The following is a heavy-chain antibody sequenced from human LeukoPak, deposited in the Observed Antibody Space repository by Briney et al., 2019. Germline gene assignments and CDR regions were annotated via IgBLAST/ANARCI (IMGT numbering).Heavy chain of an antibody. J-gene: IGHJ4*02. CDR2: IKKDGSEK. D-gene: IGHD3-3*01. Sequence: GGSLRLSCAASGFTFSSHWMSWVRQAPGKGLEWVANIKKDGSEKYYVDAVKGRFTISRDNAKTSLYLQMNSLRAEDTAVYFCAKDTMGNSVLAHWGQGTLVTVSS. V-gene: IGHV3-7*03. CDR3: AKDTMGNSVLAH. CDR1: GFTFSSHW.